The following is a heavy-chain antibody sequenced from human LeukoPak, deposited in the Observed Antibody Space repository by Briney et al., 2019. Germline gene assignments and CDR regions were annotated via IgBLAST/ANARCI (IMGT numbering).Heavy chain of an antibody. V-gene: IGHV3-7*01. J-gene: IGHJ4*02. CDR2: IKQDGSDK. D-gene: IGHD6-13*01. CDR1: GLTFSSYW. Sequence: GGSLRLSCVASGLTFSSYWMSSVRQAPGRGLEWVPNIKQDGSDKNYVASVKGRFTISRDNAKKSLYLQMNSLRAEDTAVYYCATGQQLGYWGQGTLVTVSS. CDR3: ATGQQLGY.